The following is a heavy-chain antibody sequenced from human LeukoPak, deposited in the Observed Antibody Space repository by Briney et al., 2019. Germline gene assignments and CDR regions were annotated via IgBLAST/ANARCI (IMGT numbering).Heavy chain of an antibody. J-gene: IGHJ4*02. D-gene: IGHD5-12*01. V-gene: IGHV4-38-2*02. CDR2: IDHSGST. CDR3: AREVRSGYFYFDY. Sequence: PSETLSLTCTVSGYSISSGYYWGWIRQPPGKGLEWTGSIDHSGSTYYNPSLKSRITISVDTSKNQFSLKLSSVTAADTAVYYCAREVRSGYFYFDYWGQGTLVTVSS. CDR1: GYSISSGYY.